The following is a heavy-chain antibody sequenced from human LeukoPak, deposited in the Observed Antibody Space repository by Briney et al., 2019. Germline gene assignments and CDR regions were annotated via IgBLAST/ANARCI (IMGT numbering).Heavy chain of an antibody. D-gene: IGHD2-2*01. CDR2: IYYSGST. Sequence: SETLSLTCTVSGGSISSYYWSWIRQPPGKGLEWIGYIYYSGSTNYNPSLKGRVTISVDTSKNQFSLKLSSVTAADTAVYYCARVNFVVVPAAKAKSYNWFDPWGQGTLVTVSS. CDR3: ARVNFVVVPAAKAKSYNWFDP. CDR1: GGSISSYY. V-gene: IGHV4-59*01. J-gene: IGHJ5*02.